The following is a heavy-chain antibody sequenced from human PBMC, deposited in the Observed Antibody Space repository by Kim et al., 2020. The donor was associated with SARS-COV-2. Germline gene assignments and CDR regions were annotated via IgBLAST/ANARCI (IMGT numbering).Heavy chain of an antibody. CDR1: GGSISSGGYY. J-gene: IGHJ4*02. CDR3: ARGIGYYDSSGYYYLHGGRYYFDY. CDR2: IYYSGST. Sequence: SETLSLTCTVSGGSISSGGYYWSWIRQHPGKCLEWIGYIYYSGSTYYNPSLKSRVTISVDTSKNQFSLKLSSVTAADTAVYYCARGIGYYDSSGYYYLHGGRYYFDYWGQGTLVTVSS. D-gene: IGHD3-22*01. V-gene: IGHV4-31*03.